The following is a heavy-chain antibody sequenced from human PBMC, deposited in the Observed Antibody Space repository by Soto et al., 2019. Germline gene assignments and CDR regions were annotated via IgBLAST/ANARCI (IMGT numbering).Heavy chain of an antibody. Sequence: LRLSCAASGFTFDDYGMSWARQAPGKGLGWVSGVNWNGGSTGYADSVKGRFTISRDNAKNSLYLQMNSLRAEDTAFYYCVRGASLNFDYWGQGTLVTVSS. CDR1: GFTFDDYG. D-gene: IGHD1-26*01. V-gene: IGHV3-20*04. CDR3: VRGASLNFDY. J-gene: IGHJ4*02. CDR2: VNWNGGST.